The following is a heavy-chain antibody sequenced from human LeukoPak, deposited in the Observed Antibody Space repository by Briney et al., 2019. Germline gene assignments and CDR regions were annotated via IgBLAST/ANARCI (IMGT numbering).Heavy chain of an antibody. CDR1: GFTFSDYY. V-gene: IGHV3-11*01. D-gene: IGHD3-16*02. Sequence: PGGSLRLSCAASGFTFSDYYMSWIRQAPGKGLEWVSYISSSGSTIYYADSVKGRFTISRDNAKNSLYLQMNSLRAEDTAVYYCARSLLLYDYVWGSYRPPYNWFDPWGQGALVTVSS. J-gene: IGHJ5*02. CDR2: ISSSGSTI. CDR3: ARSLLLYDYVWGSYRPPYNWFDP.